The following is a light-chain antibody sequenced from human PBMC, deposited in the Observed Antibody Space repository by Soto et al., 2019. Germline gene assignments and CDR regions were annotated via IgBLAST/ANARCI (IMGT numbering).Light chain of an antibody. CDR1: SSDVGAYNY. CDR2: EVS. CDR3: SSYTSSSTYV. J-gene: IGLJ1*01. Sequence: QSALTQPASVSGSPGQSITISCTGTSSDVGAYNYVSWYQQHPGKAPKLIIYEVSNRPSGVSNHFSGSKSGNTASLTISGLQAEDEADYYCSSYTSSSTYVFGAGTKV. V-gene: IGLV2-14*01.